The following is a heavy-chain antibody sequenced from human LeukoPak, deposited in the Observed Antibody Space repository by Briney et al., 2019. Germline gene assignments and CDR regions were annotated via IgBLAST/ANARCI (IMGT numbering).Heavy chain of an antibody. CDR2: IWFDGINK. D-gene: IGHD3-22*01. Sequence: GRPLRLSCAVSGFTFRTYGMHWVRQAPGKGLEWVAVIWFDGINKYCADSVKGRFTISRDNSKNTLYLQMNSLRAEDTAVYYCARDPLLRYYFDYWGQGTLVTVSS. V-gene: IGHV3-33*01. J-gene: IGHJ4*02. CDR1: GFTFRTYG. CDR3: ARDPLLRYYFDY.